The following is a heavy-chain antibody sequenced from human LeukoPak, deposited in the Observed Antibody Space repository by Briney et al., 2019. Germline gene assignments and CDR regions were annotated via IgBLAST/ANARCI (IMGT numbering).Heavy chain of an antibody. CDR2: IRCKANSYAR. Sequence: GGSLRLSCAASGFTFSGSAMHWVRQASGKGLEWVGCIRCKANSYARAYAASVKGRFTISRDDSKNTAYLQMNSLKTEDTAVYYCTSLRKGVIVIGDAFDIWGQGTMVTVSS. V-gene: IGHV3-73*01. D-gene: IGHD3-16*02. CDR3: TSLRKGVIVIGDAFDI. CDR1: GFTFSGSA. J-gene: IGHJ3*02.